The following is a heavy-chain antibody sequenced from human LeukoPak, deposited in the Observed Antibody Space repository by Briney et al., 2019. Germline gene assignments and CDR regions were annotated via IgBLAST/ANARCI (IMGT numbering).Heavy chain of an antibody. CDR3: ASADSGSYYKIVDY. V-gene: IGHV3-30*04. CDR2: ISYDGSNK. Sequence: PGRSLRLSCAASGFTFSSYAMHWVRQAPGKGLEWVAVISYDGSNKYYADSVKGRFTISGDNSKNTLYLQMNSLRAEDTAVYYCASADSGSYYKIVDYWGQGTLVTVSS. D-gene: IGHD3-10*01. J-gene: IGHJ4*02. CDR1: GFTFSSYA.